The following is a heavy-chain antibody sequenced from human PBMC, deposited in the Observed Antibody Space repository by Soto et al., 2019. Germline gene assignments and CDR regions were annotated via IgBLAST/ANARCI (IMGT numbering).Heavy chain of an antibody. Sequence: EVQLVESGGGLVQPGGSLRLSCAASGFTFSSYSMNWVRQAPGKGLEWVSYISSSSSTIYYADSVKGRFTISRDNAKNSLYLQMNRLRAEDTAVYYCARDLKTLMRTTYAFDIWGQGTMVPVSS. J-gene: IGHJ3*02. D-gene: IGHD1-1*01. CDR3: ARDLKTLMRTTYAFDI. V-gene: IGHV3-48*01. CDR1: GFTFSSYS. CDR2: ISSSSSTI.